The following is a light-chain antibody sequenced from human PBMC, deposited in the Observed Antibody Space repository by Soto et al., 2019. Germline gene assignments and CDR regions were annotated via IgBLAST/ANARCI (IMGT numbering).Light chain of an antibody. CDR2: EVS. J-gene: IGLJ1*01. V-gene: IGLV2-14*01. Sequence: QSVLTQPASVSGSPGQSITISCTGTSSDVGGYNDVSWYQQHPGKAPKLMIYEVSNRPSGVSNRFSGSKSGNTASLTISGLQAEDEADYYCSSYTGSSTYVFGTGTKVTVL. CDR1: SSDVGGYND. CDR3: SSYTGSSTYV.